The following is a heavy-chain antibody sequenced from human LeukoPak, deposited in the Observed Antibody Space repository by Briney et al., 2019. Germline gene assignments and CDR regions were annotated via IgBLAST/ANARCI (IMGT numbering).Heavy chain of an antibody. J-gene: IGHJ4*02. V-gene: IGHV1-24*01. CDR1: GYTLTELS. D-gene: IGHD6-19*01. Sequence: GASVKVSCKVSGYTLTELSMHWVRQAPGKGLEWMGGFDPEDGETIYTQKFQGRVTMTEDTSTDTAYMELSSLRSEDTAVYYCATDSSGVEYYFDYWGQGTLVTVSS. CDR2: FDPEDGET. CDR3: ATDSSGVEYYFDY.